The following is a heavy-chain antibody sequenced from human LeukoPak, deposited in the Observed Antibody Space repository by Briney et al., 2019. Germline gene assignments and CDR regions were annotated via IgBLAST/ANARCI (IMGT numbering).Heavy chain of an antibody. CDR2: IIPIFGTA. CDR3: ARTRPMTTVTYYSDY. V-gene: IGHV1-69*06. J-gene: IGHJ4*02. D-gene: IGHD4-17*01. CDR1: GGTFSSYA. Sequence: ASVKVSCKASGGTFSSYAISWVRQAPGQGLEWMGGIIPIFGTANYAQRFQGRVTITADKSTSTAYMELSSLRSEDTAVYYCARTRPMTTVTYYSDYWGQGTLVTVSS.